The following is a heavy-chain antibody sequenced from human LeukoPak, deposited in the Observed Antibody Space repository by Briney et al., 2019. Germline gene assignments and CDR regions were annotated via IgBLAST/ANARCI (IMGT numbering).Heavy chain of an antibody. D-gene: IGHD6-13*01. V-gene: IGHV5-51*01. Sequence: GESLKISCKGSGYSFNSYWIGWVRQMPGKGLEWMGIIYPGDSDTRYSPSFQGQVTISADKSISTAYLQWSSLKASDTAMYYCAGPHQGYSSWFDPWGQGTLVTVSS. CDR1: GYSFNSYW. J-gene: IGHJ5*02. CDR3: AGPHQGYSSWFDP. CDR2: IYPGDSDT.